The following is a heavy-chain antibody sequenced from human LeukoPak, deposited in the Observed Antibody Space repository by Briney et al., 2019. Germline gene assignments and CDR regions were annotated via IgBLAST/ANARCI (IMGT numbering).Heavy chain of an antibody. CDR2: IKSKTDGGTT. J-gene: IGHJ4*02. V-gene: IGHV3-15*01. Sequence: PGGSLRLSCAAWGFTLKNACMSGVRQAPGKGLEWVGRIKSKTDGGTTDYAAPVKGRFTISRDDSKNTLYLQMNSLKTEDTDVYYCTRDEQGIAAPGTGLDYWVQGTLVTVSS. D-gene: IGHD6-13*01. CDR3: TRDEQGIAAPGTGLDY. CDR1: GFTLKNAC.